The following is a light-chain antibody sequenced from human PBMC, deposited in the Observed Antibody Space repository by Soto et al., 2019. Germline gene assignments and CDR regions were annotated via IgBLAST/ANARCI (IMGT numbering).Light chain of an antibody. V-gene: IGKV1-12*01. J-gene: IGKJ1*01. CDR3: LQVANFPRT. CDR2: AAT. CDR1: QDINSR. Sequence: DIQMTQSPSSVSASVGDTVTITCRASQDINSRLAWFQQQPGRPPKYVIQAATMLQSGFPPRFAGSGSGRDFTLTIHTLQPEDSATYYCLQVANFPRTVGQGTKVDIK.